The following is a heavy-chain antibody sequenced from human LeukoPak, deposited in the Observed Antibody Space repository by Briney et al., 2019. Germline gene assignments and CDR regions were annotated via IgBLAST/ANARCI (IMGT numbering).Heavy chain of an antibody. CDR2: IYTSGST. CDR1: GGSISSYY. V-gene: IGHV4-4*07. D-gene: IGHD3-3*01. Sequence: PSETLSPTCTVSGGSISSYYWSWLRQPAGKGLEWIGRIYTSGSTNYNPSLKSRVTMSVDTSKNQFSLKLSSVTAADTAVYYCARGYDTGAFDIWGQGTMVTVSS. CDR3: ARGYDTGAFDI. J-gene: IGHJ3*02.